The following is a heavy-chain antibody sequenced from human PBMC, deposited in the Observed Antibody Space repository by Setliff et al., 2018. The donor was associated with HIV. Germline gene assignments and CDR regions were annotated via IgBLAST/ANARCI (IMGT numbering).Heavy chain of an antibody. D-gene: IGHD4-4*01. CDR1: GYTFTSYG. J-gene: IGHJ3*02. V-gene: IGHV1-18*01. CDR3: ARDVDYTDAFDI. Sequence: ASVKVSCKASGYTFTSYGISWVRRAPGRGLEWMGWISAYNGNTNYAQKLQGRVTMTTDTSTSTAYMELRSLRSDDTAVYYCARDVDYTDAFDIWGQGTMVTVSS. CDR2: ISAYNGNT.